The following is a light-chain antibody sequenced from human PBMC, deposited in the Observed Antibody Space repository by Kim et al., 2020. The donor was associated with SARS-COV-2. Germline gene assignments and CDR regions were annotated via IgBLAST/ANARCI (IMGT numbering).Light chain of an antibody. Sequence: AVRDTVTMTCRASQDVGSHLGWYQQKPGNVPELLIYGASTFQSGVPSRFLGRGSGTDFTLTISSLQPEDVATYCCQRYGNAPLTFGGGAKVDIK. J-gene: IGKJ4*01. V-gene: IGKV1-27*01. CDR3: QRYGNAPLT. CDR1: QDVGSH. CDR2: GAS.